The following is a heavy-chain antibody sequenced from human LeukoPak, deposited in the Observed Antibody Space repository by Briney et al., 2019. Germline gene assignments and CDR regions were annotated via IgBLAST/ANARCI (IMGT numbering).Heavy chain of an antibody. CDR2: IYTSGST. V-gene: IGHV4-4*07. CDR3: ARDLWRFDP. D-gene: IGHD2/OR15-2a*01. CDR1: GGSINTYY. Sequence: SETLSLTCTVSGGSINTYYWSWIRQPAGKGLEWIGRIYTSGSTNYNPSLKSRVTISIDKSKNQLSLKLSSVTAADTAVYYSARDLWRFDPWGQGTLVTVSS. J-gene: IGHJ5*02.